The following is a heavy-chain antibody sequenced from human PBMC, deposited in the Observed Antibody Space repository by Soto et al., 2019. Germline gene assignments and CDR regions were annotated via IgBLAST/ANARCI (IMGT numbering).Heavy chain of an antibody. J-gene: IGHJ4*02. CDR3: ARSYYSDSSGYLVPFDY. V-gene: IGHV3-48*02. D-gene: IGHD3-22*01. CDR1: GFTFSSYS. Sequence: GGSLRLSCAASGFTFSSYSMNWVRQAPGKGLEWVSYISSSSSTIYYADSVKGRFTISRDNAKNSLYLQMNSLRDEDTAVYYCARSYYSDSSGYLVPFDYWGQGTLVTVSS. CDR2: ISSSSSTI.